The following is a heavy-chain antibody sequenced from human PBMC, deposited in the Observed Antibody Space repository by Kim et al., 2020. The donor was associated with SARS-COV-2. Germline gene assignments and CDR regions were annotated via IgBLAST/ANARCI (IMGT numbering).Heavy chain of an antibody. J-gene: IGHJ4*02. CDR1: GGSISSINW. Sequence: SETLSLTCGVSGGSISSINWWSWVRQPPGKGLEWIGEVYYSGSTNYNPSLKSRVTISVDRSRNQFSLNLNSVTAADTAVYYCATDRTYGSGTYLAYRGQGLLVTVSS. CDR2: VYYSGST. CDR3: ATDRTYGSGTYLAY. V-gene: IGHV4-4*02. D-gene: IGHD3-10*01.